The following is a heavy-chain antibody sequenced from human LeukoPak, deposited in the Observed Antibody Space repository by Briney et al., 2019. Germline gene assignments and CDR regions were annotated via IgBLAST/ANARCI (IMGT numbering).Heavy chain of an antibody. D-gene: IGHD3-22*01. CDR2: IYYSGST. Sequence: SQTLSLTCTVSGGSISSGDYYWSWIRQPPGKGLEWIGYIYYSGSTYYNPSLKSRVTISVDTSKNQFSLKLSSVTAADTAVYYCANFPRYYYDSSGPNWGQGTLVTVSS. CDR1: GGSISSGDYY. J-gene: IGHJ4*02. CDR3: ANFPRYYYDSSGPN. V-gene: IGHV4-30-4*01.